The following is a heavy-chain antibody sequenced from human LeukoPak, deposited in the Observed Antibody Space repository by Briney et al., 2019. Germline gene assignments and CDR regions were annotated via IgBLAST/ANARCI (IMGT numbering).Heavy chain of an antibody. V-gene: IGHV3-48*01. CDR1: GFTFSSFG. J-gene: IGHJ5*02. CDR2: ISSSSSTI. Sequence: GGSLRLSCAASGFTFSSFGMNWVRQAPGKGLEWVSYISSSSSTIYYADSVKGRFTISRDNSKNTLYLQMNSLRAEDTAVYYCAKRIRVNWFDPWGQGTLVTVSS. CDR3: AKRIRVNWFDP.